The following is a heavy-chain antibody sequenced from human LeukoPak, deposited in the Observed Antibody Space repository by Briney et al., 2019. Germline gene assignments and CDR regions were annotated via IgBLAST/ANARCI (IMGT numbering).Heavy chain of an antibody. V-gene: IGHV4-34*01. CDR3: ARGEVYYDSSGYYPRYFDY. D-gene: IGHD3-22*01. CDR1: GGSFSGYY. CDR2: INRSGST. J-gene: IGHJ4*02. Sequence: SETLSLTCAVYGGSFSGYYWSWIRQPPGKGLEWIGEINRSGSTNYNPSLKSRVTISVDTSKNQFSLKLSSVTAADTAVYYCARGEVYYDSSGYYPRYFDYWGQGTLVTVSS.